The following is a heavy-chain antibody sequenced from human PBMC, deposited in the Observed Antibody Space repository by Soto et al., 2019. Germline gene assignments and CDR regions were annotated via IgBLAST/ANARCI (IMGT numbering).Heavy chain of an antibody. D-gene: IGHD1-26*01. V-gene: IGHV3-30*18. J-gene: IGHJ6*02. CDR1: GFTFSSYG. Sequence: GGSLRLSCAASGFTFSSYGMHWVRQAPGKGLEWVAVISYDGSNKYYADSVKGRFTISRDNSKNTLYLQMNSLRAEDTAVYYCAKSRSEPVAPGDYYSYYGMDVWGQGTTVTVSS. CDR2: ISYDGSNK. CDR3: AKSRSEPVAPGDYYSYYGMDV.